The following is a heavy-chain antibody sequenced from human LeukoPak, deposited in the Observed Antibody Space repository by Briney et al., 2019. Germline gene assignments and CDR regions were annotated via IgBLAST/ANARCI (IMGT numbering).Heavy chain of an antibody. Sequence: PSETLSLTCTVSGGSISSYYWSWIRQPPGKGLEWPPGKGLEWIGYIHYSGSTNYNPSLKSRVTISVDTSKNQFSLKLSSVTAADTAVYYCARQPRYYFYYWGQGTLVTVSS. CDR3: ARQPRYYFYY. D-gene: IGHD1-1*01. J-gene: IGHJ4*02. V-gene: IGHV4-59*01. CDR1: GGSISSYY. CDR2: IHYSGST.